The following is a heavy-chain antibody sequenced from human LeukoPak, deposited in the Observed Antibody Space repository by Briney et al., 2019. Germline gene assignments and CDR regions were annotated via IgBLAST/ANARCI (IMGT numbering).Heavy chain of an antibody. CDR3: ASSTKQWLVYFDY. CDR2: ISYSGST. D-gene: IGHD6-19*01. CDR1: GGSISSYY. V-gene: IGHV4-59*01. J-gene: IGHJ4*02. Sequence: PSETLSLTCTVSGGSISSYYWSWIRQPPGKGLEWIGNISYSGSTNYSPSLKSRVTISVDTSKNQFSLKLSSVTAADTAVYYCASSTKQWLVYFDYWGQGTLVTVSS.